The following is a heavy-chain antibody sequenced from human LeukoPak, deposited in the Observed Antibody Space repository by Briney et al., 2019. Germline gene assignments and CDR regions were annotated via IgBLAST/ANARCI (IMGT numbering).Heavy chain of an antibody. CDR3: ARDKEGYSSSWYVVDY. J-gene: IGHJ4*02. CDR2: IWYDGSNK. D-gene: IGHD6-13*01. V-gene: IGHV3-33*08. Sequence: GGSLRLSCAASGFTFSSYAMHWVRQAPGKGLEWVAVIWYDGSNKYYADSVKGRFTISRDNSKNTLYLQMNSLRAEDTAVYYCARDKEGYSSSWYVVDYWGQGTLVTVSS. CDR1: GFTFSSYA.